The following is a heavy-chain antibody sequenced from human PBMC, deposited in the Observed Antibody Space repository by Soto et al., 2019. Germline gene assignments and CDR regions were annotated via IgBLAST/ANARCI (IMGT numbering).Heavy chain of an antibody. CDR3: AMEYCSSTSCNRDY. CDR1: GGTFSSYT. J-gene: IGHJ4*02. Sequence: QVQLVQSGAEVKKPGSSVKVSCKASGGTFSSYTISWVRQAPGHGLELMGRIIPILGIANCAHEFQGRVTITADKATSTAYKELSSVRSAETAVYYCAMEYCSSTSCNRDYWGQGTRVTVSS. CDR2: IIPILGIA. D-gene: IGHD2-2*02. V-gene: IGHV1-69*02.